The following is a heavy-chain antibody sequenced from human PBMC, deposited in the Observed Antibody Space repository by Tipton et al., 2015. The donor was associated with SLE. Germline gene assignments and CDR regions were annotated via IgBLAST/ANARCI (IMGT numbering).Heavy chain of an antibody. CDR1: GGSISSHY. V-gene: IGHV4-34*01. D-gene: IGHD3-16*01. CDR3: ARMEGMITYGGIAGL. J-gene: IGHJ4*02. CDR2: ISHTGST. Sequence: TLSLTCTVSGGSISSHYWSWIRQPPGKGLEWIGEISHTGSTNFNPSLKSRVAISADTSKRQFSLKLTSVTAADTAVYYCARMEGMITYGGIAGLWGQGTVVTVSS.